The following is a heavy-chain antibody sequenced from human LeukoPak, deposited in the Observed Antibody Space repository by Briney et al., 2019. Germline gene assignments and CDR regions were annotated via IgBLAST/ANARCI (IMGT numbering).Heavy chain of an antibody. CDR3: VREDTPATANY. CDR2: ISGSGGST. Sequence: SGGSLRLSCAASGFTFSSYAMSWVRQAPGKGLEWVSVISGSGGSTYYADSVKGRFTISRDSSKNTLYLQMNSLRVDDTAVYYCVREDTPATANYWGQGTLVTISS. V-gene: IGHV3-23*01. CDR1: GFTFSSYA. J-gene: IGHJ4*02. D-gene: IGHD2-21*02.